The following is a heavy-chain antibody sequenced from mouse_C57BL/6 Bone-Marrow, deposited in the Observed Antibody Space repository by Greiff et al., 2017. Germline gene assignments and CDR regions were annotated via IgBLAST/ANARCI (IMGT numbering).Heavy chain of an antibody. CDR3: TPYYSEAY. D-gene: IGHD2-12*01. Sequence: VTLKESGAELVRPGASVKLSCTASGFNIKDDYMHWVKQRPEQGLEWIGWIDPENGDTEYASKFQGKATITADTSSNTAYLQLSSLTSEDTAVYYCTPYYSEAYWGQGTLVTVSA. V-gene: IGHV14-4*01. CDR1: GFNIKDDY. CDR2: IDPENGDT. J-gene: IGHJ3*01.